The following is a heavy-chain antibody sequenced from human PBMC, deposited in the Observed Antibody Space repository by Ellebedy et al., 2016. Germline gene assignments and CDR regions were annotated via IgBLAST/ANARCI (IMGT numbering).Heavy chain of an antibody. J-gene: IGHJ4*02. V-gene: IGHV4-59*01. CDR1: GGSISSYY. CDR3: ARFLRLAFDY. Sequence: SETLSLTCTDSGGSISSYYWSWIRQPPGKGLEWIGYIYYSGSTNYNPSLKSRVTISVDTSKNQFSLKLSSVTAADTAVYYCARFLRLAFDYWGQGTLVTVSS. CDR2: IYYSGST. D-gene: IGHD6-19*01.